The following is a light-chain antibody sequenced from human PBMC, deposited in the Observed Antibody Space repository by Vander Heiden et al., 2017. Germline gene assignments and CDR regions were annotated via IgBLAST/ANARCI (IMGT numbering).Light chain of an antibody. CDR1: SSNIGAGFD. J-gene: IGLJ1*01. CDR2: GNN. V-gene: IGLV1-40*01. CDR3: QSYDTSRSGSHV. Sequence: QSILTQPPSVSGAPGQRVTISCTGSSSNIGAGFDVHWYQQLPETAPNLLIYGNNNRPSGVPDRFSGSKSGSSAALAITGLRAEDEADYYCQSYDTSRSGSHVFGTGTKVTVL.